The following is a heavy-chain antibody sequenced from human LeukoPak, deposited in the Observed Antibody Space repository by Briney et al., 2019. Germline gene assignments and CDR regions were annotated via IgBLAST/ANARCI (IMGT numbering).Heavy chain of an antibody. CDR3: AKEGTPDFWSGQYYFDY. J-gene: IGHJ4*02. V-gene: IGHV3-23*01. CDR1: GFTFSTYG. D-gene: IGHD3-3*01. CDR2: ISGSGGST. Sequence: GGSLRLSCAASGFTFSTYGMTWVRQAPGKGLEWVSTISGSGGSTYYADSVKGRFTISRDNSKSTLYLQMNSLRAEDTAVYYCAKEGTPDFWSGQYYFDYWGQGTLVTVSS.